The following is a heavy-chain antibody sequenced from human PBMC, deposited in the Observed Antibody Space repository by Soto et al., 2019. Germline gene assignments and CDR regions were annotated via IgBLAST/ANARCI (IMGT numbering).Heavy chain of an antibody. D-gene: IGHD3-10*01. J-gene: IGHJ6*02. CDR1: GGSISSYY. V-gene: IGHV4-59*01. CDR2: IYYSGST. CDR3: ARDIAGKGGYYDYGMDV. Sequence: SETLSLNCTVSGGSISSYYWSWIRQPPGKGLEWIGYIYYSGSTNYNPSLKSRVTISVDTSKNQFSLKLSSVTAADTAVYYCARDIAGKGGYYDYGMDVWGQGTTVTVSS.